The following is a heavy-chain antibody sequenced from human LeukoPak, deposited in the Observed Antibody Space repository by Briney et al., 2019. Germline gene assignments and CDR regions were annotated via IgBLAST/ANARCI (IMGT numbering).Heavy chain of an antibody. Sequence: GRSLRLSCAASGFSFSYYGIHWVRQAPGKGLEWVAVISYNGSDKYFADSVKGRFSISRDNSQNTVYLQMNSLRTEDTAIYYCAKDMRPYSGDRSFLFDQWGQGTLVIVSS. V-gene: IGHV3-30*18. D-gene: IGHD1-26*01. CDR1: GFSFSYYG. J-gene: IGHJ4*02. CDR2: ISYNGSDK. CDR3: AKDMRPYSGDRSFLFDQ.